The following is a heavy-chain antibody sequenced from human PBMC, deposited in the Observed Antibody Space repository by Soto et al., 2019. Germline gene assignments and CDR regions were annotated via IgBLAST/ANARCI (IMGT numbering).Heavy chain of an antibody. CDR1: GGSISSNNDY. D-gene: IGHD1-26*01. CDR3: ARHKGSYYSGTDY. J-gene: IGHJ4*02. Sequence: TLSLTCTVSGGSISSNNDYWGWIRQPPGNGLGWIASISHSGNTFYNPSLKSRVTISVDTSKNQFSLKLSSVTAADTAVYYCARHKGSYYSGTDYWGQGTLVTVSS. V-gene: IGHV4-39*01. CDR2: ISHSGNT.